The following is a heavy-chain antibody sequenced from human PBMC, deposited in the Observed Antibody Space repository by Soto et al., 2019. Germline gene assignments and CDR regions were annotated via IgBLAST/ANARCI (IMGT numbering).Heavy chain of an antibody. CDR1: GYTFTSYG. CDR3: ARSIAAAGTDDFNY. CDR2: ISAYNGNT. Sequence: VASVKVSCKASGYTFTSYGISWVRQAPGQGLEWMGWISAYNGNTNYAQKLQGRVTMTTDTSTSTAYMELRSLRSDDTAVYYCARSIAAAGTDDFNYWGQEPLVTVSP. V-gene: IGHV1-18*01. J-gene: IGHJ4*02. D-gene: IGHD6-13*01.